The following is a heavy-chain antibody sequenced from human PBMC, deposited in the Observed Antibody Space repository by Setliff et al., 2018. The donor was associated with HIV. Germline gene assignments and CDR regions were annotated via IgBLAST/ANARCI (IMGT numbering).Heavy chain of an antibody. CDR1: GFTLRSYA. D-gene: IGHD4-17*01. V-gene: IGHV3-23*01. J-gene: IGHJ4*02. CDR3: AKDGYSDYLNSYFDY. Sequence: GGSLRLSCEASGFTLRSYAMYWVRQAPGKGLEWVAGISGAGAATYYADSVKGRFTISRDNSKDTLYLQMNSLRAEDTAVYYCAKDGYSDYLNSYFDYWGQGTLVTV. CDR2: ISGAGAAT.